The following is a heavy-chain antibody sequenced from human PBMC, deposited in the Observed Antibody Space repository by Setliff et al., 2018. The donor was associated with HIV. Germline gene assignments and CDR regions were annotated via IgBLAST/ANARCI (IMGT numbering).Heavy chain of an antibody. V-gene: IGHV4-4*07. CDR2: IYTSGSA. J-gene: IGHJ5*02. CDR3: ARQSCGSGGSCYPWFDP. D-gene: IGHD2-15*01. CDR1: GGSIRNYY. Sequence: SETLSLTCTVSGGSIRNYYWSWIRQPAGKGLEWIGRIYTSGSAKYNPSLKSRVTISVDTSKNQFSLKLSSVTAADTAVYYCARQSCGSGGSCYPWFDPWGQGTLVTVSS.